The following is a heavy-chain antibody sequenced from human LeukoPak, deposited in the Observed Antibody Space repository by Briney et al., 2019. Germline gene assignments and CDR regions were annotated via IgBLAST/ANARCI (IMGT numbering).Heavy chain of an antibody. CDR2: IYYSGST. V-gene: IGHV4-59*01. CDR1: GGSISSYY. D-gene: IGHD5-12*01. CDR3: AGGYSGYDDNWFDP. Sequence: SETLSLTCTVSGGSISSYYWSWLRQPPGKGLEWIGYIYYSGSTNYNPSLKSRVTISVDTSKNQFSLKLSSVTAADTAVYYCAGGYSGYDDNWFDPWGQGTLVTVSS. J-gene: IGHJ5*02.